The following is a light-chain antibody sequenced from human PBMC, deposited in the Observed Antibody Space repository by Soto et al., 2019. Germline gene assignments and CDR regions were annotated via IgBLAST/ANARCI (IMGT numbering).Light chain of an antibody. V-gene: IGKV3-20*01. CDR3: QQYGSSPPT. Sequence: ESVWTQSPGTLSLSPGERATLSFRASQSVSYNYLAWYQQKPVQAPMLLINGASSRATGFQDRFSGGGSGSDFPLIIIRLAPDDFAVYYCQQYGSSPPTVGGGTNVAIK. J-gene: IGKJ4*01. CDR2: GAS. CDR1: QSVSYNY.